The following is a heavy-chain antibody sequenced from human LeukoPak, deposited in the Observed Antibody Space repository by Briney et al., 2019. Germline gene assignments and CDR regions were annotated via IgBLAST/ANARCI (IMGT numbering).Heavy chain of an antibody. CDR2: IYYSGST. D-gene: IGHD3-16*01. J-gene: IGHJ6*03. CDR1: GGSISSSSYH. CDR3: ARGLKYYYFYMDV. Sequence: SETLSLTCTVSGGSISSSSYHWGWIRQPPGKGLEWIGSIYYSGSTYYNPSLKSRVTISVDTSKNQFSLKLSSVTAADTAVYYCARGLKYYYFYMDVWGKGTTVTVSS. V-gene: IGHV4-39*07.